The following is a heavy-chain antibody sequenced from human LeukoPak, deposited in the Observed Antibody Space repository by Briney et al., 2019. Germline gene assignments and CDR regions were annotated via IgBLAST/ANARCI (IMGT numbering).Heavy chain of an antibody. D-gene: IGHD3-22*01. Sequence: SETLSLTCTVSGDSISSGDYYWSWIRQPAGKGLEWIGRISSSRSTNYNPSLKSRVTISVDTSKNQFSLKLSSVTAADTAVYFCARGPYSYDSSGAFDIWGQGTMVTVSS. CDR2: ISSSRST. CDR3: ARGPYSYDSSGAFDI. V-gene: IGHV4-61*02. CDR1: GDSISSGDYY. J-gene: IGHJ3*02.